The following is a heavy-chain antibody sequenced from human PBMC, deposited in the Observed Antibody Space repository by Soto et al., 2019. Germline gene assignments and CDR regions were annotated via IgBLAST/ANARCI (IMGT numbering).Heavy chain of an antibody. CDR2: TYHSGST. CDR1: GGSISSGDYY. Sequence: SETLSLTCTVSGGSISSGDYYWSWIRQPPGKGLEWIGYTYHSGSTYYNPSLKSRVTISVDRSKNQFSLKLSSVTAADTAVYYCARGYYDSSGSNHFDYWGQGTLVTVSS. J-gene: IGHJ4*02. D-gene: IGHD3-22*01. CDR3: ARGYYDSSGSNHFDY. V-gene: IGHV4-30-2*01.